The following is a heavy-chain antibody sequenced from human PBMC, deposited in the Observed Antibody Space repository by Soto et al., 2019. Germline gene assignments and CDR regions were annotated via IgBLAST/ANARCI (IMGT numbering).Heavy chain of an antibody. V-gene: IGHV6-1*01. Sequence: SQTLSLTCAISGDSVSSNSAAWNWIRQSPSRGLEWLGRTYHRSKWYNDYAVSVKSRITINPDTSKSQFSLQPDSVTPEDTAVYYCARSLRLDPNSGMDVWGQGTTVTVSS. J-gene: IGHJ6*02. CDR2: TYHRSKWYN. CDR3: ARSLRLDPNSGMDV. CDR1: GDSVSSNSAA. D-gene: IGHD3-3*01.